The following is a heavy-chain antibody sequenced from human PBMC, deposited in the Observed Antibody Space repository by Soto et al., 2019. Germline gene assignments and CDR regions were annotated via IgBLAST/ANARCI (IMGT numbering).Heavy chain of an antibody. CDR1: GFTFSSYA. V-gene: IGHV3-23*01. CDR3: AKDGVLLPTGDFDY. CDR2: IRGSGGST. J-gene: IGHJ4*02. D-gene: IGHD1-26*01. Sequence: PAGSLRLSCAASGFTFSSYAMSWVRQAPGKGLEWVSGIRGSGGSTHYADSVKGRFTIARDNSKNTLYLQMNSLRAEDTAVYYCAKDGVLLPTGDFDYWGQGTLVTVSS.